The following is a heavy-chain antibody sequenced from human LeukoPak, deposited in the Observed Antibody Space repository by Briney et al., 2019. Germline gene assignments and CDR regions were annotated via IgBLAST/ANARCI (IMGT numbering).Heavy chain of an antibody. CDR1: GDSISSYC. Sequence: SETLSLTYTVSGDSISSYCWSWIQQPAGKGLEWIGRIYTSGSTNYNPSLKSRVTMSVDTSKNQFTLKLSSVTAADTAVYYCARETPLTIFGEVNIYWGQGTLVTVSS. V-gene: IGHV4-4*07. J-gene: IGHJ4*02. CDR2: IYTSGST. D-gene: IGHD3-3*01. CDR3: ARETPLTIFGEVNIY.